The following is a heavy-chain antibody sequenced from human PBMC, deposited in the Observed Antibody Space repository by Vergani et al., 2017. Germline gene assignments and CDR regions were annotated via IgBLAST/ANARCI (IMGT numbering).Heavy chain of an antibody. CDR1: GGSINTGAYY. CDR2: VYTSGMT. V-gene: IGHV4-61*02. CDR3: ARQKDYYMDV. J-gene: IGHJ6*03. Sequence: QVQLQESGPRLVRPSQTLSPTCTVSGGSINTGAYYWSWIRQPAGKGLEWIGRVYTSGMTNYNPSLKSRVTILVDRSKSQLSLKLTSVTAGDTAVYFCARQKDYYMDVWGKGATVTVS.